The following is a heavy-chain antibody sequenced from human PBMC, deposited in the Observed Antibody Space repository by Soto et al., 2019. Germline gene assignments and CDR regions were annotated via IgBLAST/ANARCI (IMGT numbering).Heavy chain of an antibody. J-gene: IGHJ6*02. D-gene: IGHD3-3*01. CDR1: GFIFRDFY. CDR3: ARDRGGGSIFGGHYGMDV. V-gene: IGHV3-11*06. CDR2: ISSSSSST. Sequence: GGSLRLSCAASGFIFRDFYMSWIRQVPGKGLEWLSIISSSSSSTDYADSVKGRFTISRDNAKNSLYLQMSSLRAEDTAVYYCARDRGGGSIFGGHYGMDVWGQGTTVTVSS.